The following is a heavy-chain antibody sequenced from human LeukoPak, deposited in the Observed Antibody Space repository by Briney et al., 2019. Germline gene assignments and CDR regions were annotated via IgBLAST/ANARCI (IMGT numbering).Heavy chain of an antibody. Sequence: PSETLSLTCAVYAESLSGYYWSWIRQPPGRGLEWIGEISHSGSTGYNPSLKSRVTISLDTSKNQLSLELTSVTAADTAVYYCARHFFDASGRKSFEHWGQGTLVTVSS. V-gene: IGHV4-34*01. D-gene: IGHD3-22*01. CDR1: AESLSGYY. CDR3: ARHFFDASGRKSFEH. J-gene: IGHJ1*01. CDR2: ISHSGST.